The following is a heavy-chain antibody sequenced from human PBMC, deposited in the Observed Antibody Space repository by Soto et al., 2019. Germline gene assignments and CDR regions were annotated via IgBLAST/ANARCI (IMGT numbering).Heavy chain of an antibody. CDR3: AKGYDGGKSAQLRYYFDY. J-gene: IGHJ4*02. V-gene: IGHV3-23*01. CDR1: GFTFSSYA. Sequence: PGGSLRLSCAASGFTFSSYAMSWVRQAPGKGLEWVSAISGSGGSTYYADSVKGRFTISRDNSKNTLYLQMNSLRAEDTAVYYCAKGYDGGKSAQLRYYFDYWGQGTLVTVYS. D-gene: IGHD5-18*01. CDR2: ISGSGGST.